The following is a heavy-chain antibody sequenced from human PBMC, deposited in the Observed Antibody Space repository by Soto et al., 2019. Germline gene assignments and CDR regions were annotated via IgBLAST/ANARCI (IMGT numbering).Heavy chain of an antibody. D-gene: IGHD6-19*01. CDR3: AKAVRRGYSSGWNDAFDI. CDR2: ISYDGSNK. J-gene: IGHJ3*02. Sequence: QVQLVESGGGVVQPGRSLRLSCAASGFTFSSYGMHWVRQAPGKGLEWVAVISYDGSNKYYADSVKGRFTISRDNSKNTLYLQMNSLRAEDTAVYYCAKAVRRGYSSGWNDAFDIWGQGTMATVSS. V-gene: IGHV3-30*18. CDR1: GFTFSSYG.